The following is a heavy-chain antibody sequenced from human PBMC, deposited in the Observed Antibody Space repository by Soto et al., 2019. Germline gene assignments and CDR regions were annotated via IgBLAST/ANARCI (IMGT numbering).Heavy chain of an antibody. Sequence: GGSLRLSCAVSGLTFDDNSRHWVLQSPEKGLEWVSGINWKSDIGYADSVKGRFTISRDNAEHSLYLQMNSLRAADTALYYCATSPNRGGRTTLIYWGQGTQVTVPS. J-gene: IGHJ4*02. CDR2: INWKSDI. D-gene: IGHD4-17*01. CDR1: GLTFDDNS. CDR3: ATSPNRGGRTTLIY. V-gene: IGHV3-9*01.